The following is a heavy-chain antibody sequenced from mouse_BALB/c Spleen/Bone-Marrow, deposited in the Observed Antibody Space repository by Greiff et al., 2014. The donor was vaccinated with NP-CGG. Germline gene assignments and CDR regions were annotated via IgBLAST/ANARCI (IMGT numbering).Heavy chain of an antibody. CDR3: TRPSFYYGSSYWYFDV. Sequence: EVQLQQSGSELVKPGASVKLSCAASGFNIKDTYMHWVKQRPEQGLEWIGRIDPANGDTKYDPKFQGKATITADTSSNTAYLQLSSLTSEDTAVYYCTRPSFYYGSSYWYFDVWGAGTTDTVSS. V-gene: IGHV14-3*02. J-gene: IGHJ1*01. CDR2: IDPANGDT. CDR1: GFNIKDTY. D-gene: IGHD1-1*01.